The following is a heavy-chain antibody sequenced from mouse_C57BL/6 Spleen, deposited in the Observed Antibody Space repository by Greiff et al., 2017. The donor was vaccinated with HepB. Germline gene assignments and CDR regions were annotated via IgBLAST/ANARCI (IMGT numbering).Heavy chain of an antibody. V-gene: IGHV1-76*01. J-gene: IGHJ2*01. Sequence: VQLQQSGAELVRPGASVKLSCKASGYTFTDYYINWVKQRPGQGLEWIARIYPGSGNTYYNEKFKGKATLTAEKSSSTAYMQLSSLTSEDSAVYFCARGTATVVAHFDYWGQGTTLTVSS. D-gene: IGHD1-1*01. CDR3: ARGTATVVAHFDY. CDR1: GYTFTDYY. CDR2: IYPGSGNT.